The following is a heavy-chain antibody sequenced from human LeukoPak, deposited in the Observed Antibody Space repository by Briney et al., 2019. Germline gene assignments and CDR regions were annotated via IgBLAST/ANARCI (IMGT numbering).Heavy chain of an antibody. CDR1: GGTFSSYA. D-gene: IGHD5-12*01. Sequence: EASVKVSGKASGGTFSSYAISWVRQAPGQGLEWMGRIIPILGIANYAQKFQGRVTITADKSTSTAYMELSSLRSEDTAVYYCARESGYSGYDAAYGMDVWGQGTTVTVSS. CDR3: ARESGYSGYDAAYGMDV. V-gene: IGHV1-69*04. J-gene: IGHJ6*02. CDR2: IIPILGIA.